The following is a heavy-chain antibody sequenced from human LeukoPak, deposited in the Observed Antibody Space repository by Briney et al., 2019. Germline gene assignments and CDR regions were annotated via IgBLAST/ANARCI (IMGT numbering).Heavy chain of an antibody. CDR2: IKQDGSEK. CDR3: ARVQWELRGVGSYFEY. J-gene: IGHJ4*02. CDR1: GFTFSIYW. Sequence: GGSLRLSCVVSGFTFSIYWMSWVRQAPGKGLEWVANIKQDGSEKYYVDSVKGRFTMSRDNAKNSLYLQMNSLRAEDTAVYYCARVQWELRGVGSYFEYWGQGALVTVSS. D-gene: IGHD1-26*01. V-gene: IGHV3-7*01.